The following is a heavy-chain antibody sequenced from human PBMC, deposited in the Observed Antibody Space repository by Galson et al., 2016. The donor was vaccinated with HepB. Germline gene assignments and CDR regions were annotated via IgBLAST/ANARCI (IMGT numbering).Heavy chain of an antibody. V-gene: IGHV2-70*01. J-gene: IGHJ4*02. CDR1: GFSLSTSRMS. CDR3: ARSPTFSYYFDY. D-gene: IGHD3-3*02. CDR2: IDWDDDK. Sequence: PALVKPTQTLTLTCNFSGFSLSTSRMSVSWIRQPPGKALEWLALIDWDDDKYYSTSLKTRLTISKDTSKNHVVLTMTNVDPVDTATYYCARSPTFSYYFDYWGLGTLVTVSS.